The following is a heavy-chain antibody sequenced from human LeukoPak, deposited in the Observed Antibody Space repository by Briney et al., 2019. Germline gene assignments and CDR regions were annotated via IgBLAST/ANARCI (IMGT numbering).Heavy chain of an antibody. CDR1: GFTFSSYN. J-gene: IGHJ4*02. Sequence: GRSLRLSCAASGFTFSSYNMNWVRQAPGKGLEWVSSIGSSSSDIYYAESVKGRFTIFRDSAKNSVYLQMNSLRADDTAVYYCARWATMTSILDYWGQGTLVTVSS. V-gene: IGHV3-21*01. CDR2: IGSSSSDI. CDR3: ARWATMTSILDY. D-gene: IGHD4-17*01.